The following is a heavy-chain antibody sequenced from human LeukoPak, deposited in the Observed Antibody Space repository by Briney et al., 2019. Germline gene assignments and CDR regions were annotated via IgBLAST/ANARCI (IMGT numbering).Heavy chain of an antibody. J-gene: IGHJ4*02. V-gene: IGHV3-30*02. CDR2: IRYDGSNK. CDR1: GFTFSSYG. CDR3: AKVRAYCSSTSCPPAG. D-gene: IGHD2-2*01. Sequence: GGSLRLSCATSGFTFSSYGMHWVRQAPGKGLEWVAFIRYDGSNKYYADSVKGRFTISRDNSKNTLYLQMNSLRAEDTAVYYCAKVRAYCSSTSCPPAGWGQGTLVTVSS.